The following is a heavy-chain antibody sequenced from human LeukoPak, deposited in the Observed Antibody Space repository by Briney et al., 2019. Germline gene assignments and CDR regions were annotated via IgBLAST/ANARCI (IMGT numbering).Heavy chain of an antibody. CDR1: GFTFSSYE. J-gene: IGHJ4*02. CDR3: ARGAVPCDY. Sequence: SGGSLRLSCAASGFTFSSYEMNWVRQAPGKGLEWVSYISSSGSTIYYADSVKGRFTISRDNAKNSLYLQMNSLRAEDTAVYYCARGAVPCDYWGQGTLVTVSS. D-gene: IGHD6-19*01. CDR2: ISSSGSTI. V-gene: IGHV3-48*03.